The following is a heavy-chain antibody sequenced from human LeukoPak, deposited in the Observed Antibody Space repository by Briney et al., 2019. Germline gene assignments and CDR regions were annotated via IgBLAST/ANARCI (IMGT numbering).Heavy chain of an antibody. CDR2: INHSGSA. D-gene: IGHD3-22*01. CDR1: GESFDGYY. V-gene: IGHV4-34*01. CDR3: ARPIDRYYFDY. J-gene: IGHJ4*02. Sequence: PSETLSLTCAVYGESFDGYYWSWIRQLPGKGLEWIGEINHSGSANYNPSLKSRVTISVDTSKNQFSLNLTSVTAADTAVYYCARPIDRYYFDYWGQGTLVTVSS.